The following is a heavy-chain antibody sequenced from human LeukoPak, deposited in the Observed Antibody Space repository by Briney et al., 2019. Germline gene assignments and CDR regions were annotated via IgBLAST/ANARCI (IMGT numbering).Heavy chain of an antibody. CDR2: IYYSGST. Sequence: SETLSLTCTVSGGSISSGGYYWSWIRQHPGKGLEWIRYIYYSGSTYYNPSLKSRVTISVDTSKNQFSLKLSSVTAADTAVYYCARCASTGSWFDPWGQGTLVAVSS. V-gene: IGHV4-31*03. J-gene: IGHJ5*02. CDR3: ARCASTGSWFDP. D-gene: IGHD4-11*01. CDR1: GGSISSGGYY.